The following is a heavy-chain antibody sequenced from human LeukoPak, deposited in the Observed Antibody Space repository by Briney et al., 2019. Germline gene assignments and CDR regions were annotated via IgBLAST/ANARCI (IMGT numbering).Heavy chain of an antibody. Sequence: PGGSLRLSCAASGFTFSSFWMHWVRQAPGKGLEWVSSIKGDGSSTNYADSVKGRFTISRENAKNTLYLQMNSLRAEETAVYYCARGGGGLGYWGQGTLVTVSS. V-gene: IGHV3-74*01. CDR3: ARGGGGLGY. CDR2: IKGDGSST. D-gene: IGHD3-16*01. CDR1: GFTFSSFW. J-gene: IGHJ4*02.